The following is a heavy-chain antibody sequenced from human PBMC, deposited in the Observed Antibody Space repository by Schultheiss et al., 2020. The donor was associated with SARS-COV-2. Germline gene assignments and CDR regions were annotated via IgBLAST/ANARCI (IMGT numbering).Heavy chain of an antibody. CDR3: ARGYYRSYSSGWYFDY. V-gene: IGHV4-34*01. CDR1: GGSFSGYY. J-gene: IGHJ4*02. Sequence: SETLSLTCAVYGGSFSGYYWSWIRQPPGKGLEWIGEINHSGSTNYNPSLKSRVTISVDTSKNQFSLKLSSVTAADTAVYYCARGYYRSYSSGWYFDYWGQGTLVTVSS. D-gene: IGHD6-19*01. CDR2: INHSGST.